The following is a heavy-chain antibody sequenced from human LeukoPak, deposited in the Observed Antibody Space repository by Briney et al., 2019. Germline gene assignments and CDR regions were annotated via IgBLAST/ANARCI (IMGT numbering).Heavy chain of an antibody. CDR1: GYSFTSYW. J-gene: IGHJ3*02. D-gene: IGHD3-22*01. Sequence: GESLKISCKGSGYSFTSYWIGWVRQMPGKGLEWMGISYPGDSDTRYSPSFQGQVTISADKSISTAYLQWSSLKASDTAMYYCARPSSYYYDSSGPQWDAFDIWGQGTMVTVSS. V-gene: IGHV5-51*01. CDR2: SYPGDSDT. CDR3: ARPSSYYYDSSGPQWDAFDI.